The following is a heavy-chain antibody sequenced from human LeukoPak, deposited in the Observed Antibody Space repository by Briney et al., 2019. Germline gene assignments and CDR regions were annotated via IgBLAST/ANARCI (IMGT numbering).Heavy chain of an antibody. CDR2: INPSGGST. Sequence: ASVKVSCKASGYTFTGYYMHWVRQAPGQGLEWMGIINPSGGSTSYAQKFQGRVTMTRDTSTSTVYMEVTSLRSEDTAVYYCARGFDGLRLKGQYFDYWGQGTLVTVSS. CDR3: ARGFDGLRLKGQYFDY. V-gene: IGHV1-46*01. D-gene: IGHD5/OR15-5a*01. J-gene: IGHJ4*02. CDR1: GYTFTGYY.